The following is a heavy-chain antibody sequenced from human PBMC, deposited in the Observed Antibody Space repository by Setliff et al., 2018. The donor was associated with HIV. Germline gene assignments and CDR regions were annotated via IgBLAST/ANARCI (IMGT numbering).Heavy chain of an antibody. CDR2: ISPYNGNT. Sequence: ASVKVSCKASGYTFSTYSISWVRQAPGQGLEWLGWISPYNGNTKYAEKFQGRVTMTTDTSTSTAYMDLRSLRSDDTAVYFCARGGPARVALLYWFDPWGQGTLVTVSS. CDR1: GYTFSTYS. J-gene: IGHJ5*02. D-gene: IGHD2-21*01. V-gene: IGHV1-18*01. CDR3: ARGGPARVALLYWFDP.